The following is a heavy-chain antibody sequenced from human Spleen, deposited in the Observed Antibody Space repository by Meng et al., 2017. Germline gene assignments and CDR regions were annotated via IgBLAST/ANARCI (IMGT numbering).Heavy chain of an antibody. CDR1: GGSFSGYY. Sequence: SETLSLTCAVYGGSFSGYYWSWIRQPPGKGLEWIGEINHSGSTNYNPSLKSRVTISVDTSKNQFSLKLSSVTAADTAVYYCARGLKVGYDSSGYYFWFDPWGQGTLVTVSS. V-gene: IGHV4-34*01. CDR3: ARGLKVGYDSSGYYFWFDP. CDR2: INHSGST. D-gene: IGHD3-22*01. J-gene: IGHJ5*02.